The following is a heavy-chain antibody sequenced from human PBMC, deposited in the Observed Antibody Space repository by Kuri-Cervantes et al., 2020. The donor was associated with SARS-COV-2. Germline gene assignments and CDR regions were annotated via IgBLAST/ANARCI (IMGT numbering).Heavy chain of an antibody. Sequence: ASVKVSCKASGYTFTSYGISWVRQAPGQGLEWMGWMNPNSGNTGYAQKFQGRVTMTRNTSISTAYMELSSLRSEDTAVYYCARWLTGARDAFDIWGQGTMVTVSS. J-gene: IGHJ3*02. V-gene: IGHV1-8*02. CDR2: MNPNSGNT. CDR1: GYTFTSYG. CDR3: ARWLTGARDAFDI. D-gene: IGHD7-27*01.